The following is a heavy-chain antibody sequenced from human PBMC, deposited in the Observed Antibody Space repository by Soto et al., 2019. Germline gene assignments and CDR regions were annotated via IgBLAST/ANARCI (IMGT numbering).Heavy chain of an antibody. J-gene: IGHJ4*02. CDR2: IDWDDNK. Sequence: SGATLVNPTQTLTLNCTFSGFSHSTSGMCVSWIRQPPGKALEWLALIDWDDNKYYSTSLKTRLTISKDTSKNQVVLTMTNMDPVDTATYYCERIGASGWSWGYDYWGQGTLDTVSS. CDR1: GFSHSTSGMC. D-gene: IGHD6-19*01. V-gene: IGHV2-70*01. CDR3: ERIGASGWSWGYDY.